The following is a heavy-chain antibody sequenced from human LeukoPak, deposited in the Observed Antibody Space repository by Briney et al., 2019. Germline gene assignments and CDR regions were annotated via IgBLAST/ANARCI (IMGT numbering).Heavy chain of an antibody. CDR1: GFTFSSYS. Sequence: GGCLRLSSAASGFTFSSYSTRSVPQAPRKGLEWVSYNRSSSTTINNTDPVKGRFTISRDNAKNTLYLQMNRLRAETTVAYYSAREKYGFGELFRYYFDYWGQGTLVTVSS. CDR3: AREKYGFGELFRYYFDY. J-gene: IGHJ4*02. V-gene: IGHV3-48*04. D-gene: IGHD3-10*01. CDR2: NRSSSTTI.